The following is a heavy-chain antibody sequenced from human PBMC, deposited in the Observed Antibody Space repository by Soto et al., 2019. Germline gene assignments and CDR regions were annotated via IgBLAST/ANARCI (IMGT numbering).Heavy chain of an antibody. CDR3: ARERVVADEANFDY. J-gene: IGHJ4*02. D-gene: IGHD2-21*01. CDR2: IIPIFGTA. CDR1: GGTFSSYA. Sequence: ASVKVSCKASGGTFSSYAISWVRQAPGQGLEWMGGIIPIFGTANYAQKFQGRVTITADESTSTAYMELSSLRSGDTAVYYCARERVVADEANFDYWGQGTLVTVSS. V-gene: IGHV1-69*13.